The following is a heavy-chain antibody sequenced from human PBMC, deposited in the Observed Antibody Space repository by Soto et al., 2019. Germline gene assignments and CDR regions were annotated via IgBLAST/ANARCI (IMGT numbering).Heavy chain of an antibody. D-gene: IGHD5-18*01. CDR3: ARHGYNYGGGYFDN. V-gene: IGHV3-66*04. J-gene: IGHJ4*02. CDR2: IYSGGST. Sequence: EVQLVESGGGLVQPGGSLRLSCAASGVTVSSNYMSWVRQAPGKGLEWVSVIYSGGSTYYADSVKGRFTISRDNSKNTLYLQMSSLRAEDTAVYYCARHGYNYGGGYFDNWGQGTLVTVSP. CDR1: GVTVSSNY.